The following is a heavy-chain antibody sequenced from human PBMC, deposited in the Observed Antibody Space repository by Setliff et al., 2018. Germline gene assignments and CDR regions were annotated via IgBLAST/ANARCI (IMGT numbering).Heavy chain of an antibody. CDR3: ARSPANGGHDAFDI. J-gene: IGHJ3*02. V-gene: IGHV3-7*01. Sequence: GGSLRLSCAASGFTFSSYWMSWVRQAPGKGLEWVANINQDGSEKYYVDSVKGRFTISRDNAKNSLYLQMNSLRADDTAVYYCARSPANGGHDAFDIWGRGTMVTVSS. CDR2: INQDGSEK. CDR1: GFTFSSYW. D-gene: IGHD6-25*01.